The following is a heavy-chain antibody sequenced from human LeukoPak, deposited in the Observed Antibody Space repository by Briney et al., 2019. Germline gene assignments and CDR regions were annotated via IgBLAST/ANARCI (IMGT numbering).Heavy chain of an antibody. J-gene: IGHJ4*02. V-gene: IGHV3-21*01. CDR1: GFTFSSYS. Sequence: PGGSLRLSCAASGFTFSSYSMNWVRQAPGKGLEWVSSISSSSSYILYADSVKGRFTISRDNAKNSLFLQINSLRAEDTAVYYCARQGPYGDYSHWGQGTMVTVSS. D-gene: IGHD4-17*01. CDR2: ISSSSSYI. CDR3: ARQGPYGDYSH.